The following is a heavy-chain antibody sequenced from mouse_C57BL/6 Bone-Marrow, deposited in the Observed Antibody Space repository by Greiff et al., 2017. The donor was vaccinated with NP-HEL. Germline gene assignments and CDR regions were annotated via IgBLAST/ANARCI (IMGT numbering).Heavy chain of an antibody. CDR2: IRNKANGYTT. J-gene: IGHJ1*03. V-gene: IGHV7-3*01. D-gene: IGHD1-1*01. Sequence: EVKLMESGGGLVQPGGSLSLSCAASGFTFTDYYMSWVRQPPGKALEWLGFIRNKANGYTTEYSASVKGRFTISRDNSQSILYLQMNALRAEDSATYYCARYIPLSHYYGSSPNWYFDVWGTGTTVTVSS. CDR1: GFTFTDYY. CDR3: ARYIPLSHYYGSSPNWYFDV.